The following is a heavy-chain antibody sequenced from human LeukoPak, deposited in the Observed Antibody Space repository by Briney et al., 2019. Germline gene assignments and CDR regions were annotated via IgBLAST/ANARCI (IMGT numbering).Heavy chain of an antibody. CDR1: GFTFSSYS. Sequence: GSLRLSCAASGFTFSSYSMNWVRQAPGKGLEWVSYISSNSRYIYYADSVKGRFTISRDNAKNSLYLQMNSLRTEDAAVYYCARGPGGSGSYYDYWGQGTLVTVSS. CDR3: ARGPGGSGSYYDY. D-gene: IGHD3-10*01. CDR2: ISSNSRYI. V-gene: IGHV3-21*01. J-gene: IGHJ4*02.